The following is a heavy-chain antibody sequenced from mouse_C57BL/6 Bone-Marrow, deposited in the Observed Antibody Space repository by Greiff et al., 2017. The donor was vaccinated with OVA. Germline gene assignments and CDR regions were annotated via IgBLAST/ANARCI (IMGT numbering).Heavy chain of an antibody. V-gene: IGHV1-47*01. D-gene: IGHD2-2*01. Sequence: QVQLQESGAELVKPGASVKMSCKASGYTFTTYPIEWMKQNHGKSLEWIGNFHPYNDDTKYNEKFKGKATLTVEKSSSTVYLELSRLTSDDSAVYYCARGIWLRRRGYYFDYWGQGTTLTVSS. J-gene: IGHJ2*01. CDR3: ARGIWLRRRGYYFDY. CDR2: FHPYNDDT. CDR1: GYTFTTYP.